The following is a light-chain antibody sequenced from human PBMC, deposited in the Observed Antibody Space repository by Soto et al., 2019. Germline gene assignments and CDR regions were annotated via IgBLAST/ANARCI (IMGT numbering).Light chain of an antibody. V-gene: IGLV2-14*01. J-gene: IGLJ3*02. CDR3: SSYTSSSTPLV. CDR1: SSDVGGYNY. Sequence: QSALTQPASVSGSPGQSITISCTGTSSDVGGYNYVSWYQQHPGKAPKLMIYDVTNRPSGVSNRFSGSKSGNTPSLTISGLQAEDEADYYCSSYTSSSTPLVFGGGTKLTVL. CDR2: DVT.